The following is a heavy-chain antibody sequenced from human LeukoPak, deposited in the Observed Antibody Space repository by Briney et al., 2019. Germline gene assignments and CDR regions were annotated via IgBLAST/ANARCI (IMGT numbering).Heavy chain of an antibody. J-gene: IGHJ4*02. D-gene: IGHD4-23*01. CDR2: INSDGSIT. CDR3: VRTVGSQEY. V-gene: IGHV3-74*01. Sequence: SGGSLRLSCAASGFTVSGNYMSCVRQAPGKGLVWVSRINSDGSITNYADSVKGRFTISRDNAKNTLYLQMNSLRADDTAVYYCVRTVGSQEYRGQGALVTVSS. CDR1: GFTVSGNY.